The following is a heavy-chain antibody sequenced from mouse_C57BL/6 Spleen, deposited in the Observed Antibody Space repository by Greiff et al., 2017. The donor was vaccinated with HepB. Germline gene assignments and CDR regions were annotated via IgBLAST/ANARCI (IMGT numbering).Heavy chain of an antibody. V-gene: IGHV1-84*01. CDR2: IYPGSGNT. CDR3: ARSYYYGSSYVWFAY. Sequence: LVEPGASVKISCKASGYTFTDYYINWVKQRPGQGLEWIGWIYPGSGNTKYNEKFKGKATLTVDTSSSTAYMQLSSLTSEDSAVYFCARSYYYGSSYVWFAYWGQGTLVTVSA. CDR1: GYTFTDYY. D-gene: IGHD1-1*01. J-gene: IGHJ3*01.